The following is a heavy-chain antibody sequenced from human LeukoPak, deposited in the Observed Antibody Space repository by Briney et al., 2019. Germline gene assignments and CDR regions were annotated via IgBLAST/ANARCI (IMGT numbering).Heavy chain of an antibody. CDR2: ISGSGGNT. D-gene: IGHD2-2*01. Sequence: SGGSLRLSCAASGFTFSSHGMNWVRQAPGKGLEWVSGISGSGGNTYYADSVKGRFTISRDNAKNSLYLQMNSLRAEDTAVYYCARDLGYCSSTSCYVQKFDPWGQGTLVTVSS. V-gene: IGHV3-21*01. CDR1: GFTFSSHG. CDR3: ARDLGYCSSTSCYVQKFDP. J-gene: IGHJ5*02.